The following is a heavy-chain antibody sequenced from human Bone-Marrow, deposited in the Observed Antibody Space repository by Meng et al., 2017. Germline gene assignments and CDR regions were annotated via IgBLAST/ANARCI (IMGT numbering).Heavy chain of an antibody. CDR1: GFTFDDYA. Sequence: SLKISCAASGFTFDDYAMHWVRQAPGKGLEWVSGISWNSGSIGHADSVKGRFTISRDNAKDSLYLQMNSLRAEDTALYYCAKDMNPYYYDSSGYSWHAFDIWGQGTMVTVSS. CDR3: AKDMNPYYYDSSGYSWHAFDI. J-gene: IGHJ3*02. V-gene: IGHV3-9*01. CDR2: ISWNSGSI. D-gene: IGHD3-22*01.